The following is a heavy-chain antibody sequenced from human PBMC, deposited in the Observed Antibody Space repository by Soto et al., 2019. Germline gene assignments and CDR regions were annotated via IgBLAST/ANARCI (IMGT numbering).Heavy chain of an antibody. V-gene: IGHV4-34*01. CDR2: INHSGST. D-gene: IGHD2-8*02. CDR3: ARDKITGLFDY. CDR1: GGSFSGDY. J-gene: IGHJ4*02. Sequence: QVQLQQWGAGLLKTSETLSLTCAVYGGSFSGDYWTWIRQPPGTGREWIGEINHSGSTNYNPSLKSRVTISVDTSKNQFSLKLTSVTAADTAVYYCARDKITGLFDYWGQGTLVTVSS.